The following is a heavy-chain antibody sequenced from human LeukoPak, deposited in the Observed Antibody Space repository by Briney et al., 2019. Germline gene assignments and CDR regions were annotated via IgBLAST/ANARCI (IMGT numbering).Heavy chain of an antibody. D-gene: IGHD3-3*01. J-gene: IGHJ4*02. CDR1: GGSISSYY. Sequence: SETLSLTCTVSGGSISSYYWSWIRQPAGKGLEWIGRIYTSGSTNYNPSLKSRVTMSVDTSKNQFSLKLSSVTAADTAVYYCAREERFWSGRRVDYWGQGTLVTVSS. CDR3: AREERFWSGRRVDY. CDR2: IYTSGST. V-gene: IGHV4-4*07.